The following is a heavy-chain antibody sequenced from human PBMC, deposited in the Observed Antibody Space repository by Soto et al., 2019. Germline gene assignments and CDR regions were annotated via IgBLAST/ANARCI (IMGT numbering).Heavy chain of an antibody. D-gene: IGHD3-9*01. CDR1: GFTFSDHY. J-gene: IGHJ6*02. CDR3: ARGPYYDILTGYYRPRYYYYGMDV. Sequence: GGSLRLSCAASGFTFSDHYMDWVRQAPGKGLEWVGRTRNKANSYTTEYAASVKGRFTISRDDSKNSLYLQMNSLKTEDTAVYYCARGPYYDILTGYYRPRYYYYGMDVWGQGTTVTVSS. V-gene: IGHV3-72*01. CDR2: TRNKANSYTT.